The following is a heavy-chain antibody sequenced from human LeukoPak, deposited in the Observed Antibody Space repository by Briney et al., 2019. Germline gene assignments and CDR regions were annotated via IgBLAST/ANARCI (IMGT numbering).Heavy chain of an antibody. J-gene: IGHJ1*01. CDR1: GYTFTTYG. CDR3: VRAAITATGTRYFHL. CDR2: ISAYNGDT. D-gene: IGHD6-13*01. Sequence: GASVKVSCKASGYTFTTYGISWVRQAPGQGLEWMGWISAYNGDTKYAQNFQGRVTMTTDTSTSTAYMELWSLRSDDAAGYYCVRAAITATGTRYFHLWGQGTLVTVSS. V-gene: IGHV1-18*01.